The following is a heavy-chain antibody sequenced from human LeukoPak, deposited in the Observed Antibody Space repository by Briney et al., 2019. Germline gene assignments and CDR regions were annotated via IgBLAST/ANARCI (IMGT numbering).Heavy chain of an antibody. CDR1: GFTFSSYW. Sequence: SGGSLRLSCAASGFTFSSYWMSWVRQAPGEGLEWVANIKQDGSEKYYVDSVKGRFTISRDNAKNSLYLQMNSLRAEDTAVYYCARDRPYYYDSSVFAYYYYGMDVWGQGTTVTVSS. D-gene: IGHD3-22*01. V-gene: IGHV3-7*01. J-gene: IGHJ6*02. CDR3: ARDRPYYYDSSVFAYYYYGMDV. CDR2: IKQDGSEK.